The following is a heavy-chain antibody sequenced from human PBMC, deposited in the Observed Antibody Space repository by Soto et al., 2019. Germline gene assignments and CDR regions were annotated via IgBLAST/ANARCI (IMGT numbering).Heavy chain of an antibody. V-gene: IGHV1-18*01. CDR2: ISAHNGNT. Sequence: QVHLVQSGAEVKKPGASVKVSCKGSGYAFTTYGITWVRQAPAQGLEWMGWISAHNGNTNYAQKLQGRVTVTRDTSTSTAYMELRRLRSDDTAVYYCARGRYGDYWGQGALVTVSS. CDR1: GYAFTTYG. D-gene: IGHD1-1*01. J-gene: IGHJ4*02. CDR3: ARGRYGDY.